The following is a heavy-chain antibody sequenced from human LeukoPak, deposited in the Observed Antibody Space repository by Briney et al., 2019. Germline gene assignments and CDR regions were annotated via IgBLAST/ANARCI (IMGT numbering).Heavy chain of an antibody. CDR2: IYHSGST. Sequence: PSETLSLTCAVSGGSISSSNWWSWVRQPPGKGLEWIGEIYHSGSTNYNPSLKSRVTISADTSKNQFSLNLTSVTAADTAVYYCAKSDKYYHGSGSDPRVGNYFDLWGQGSLVTVSS. CDR1: GGSISSSNW. D-gene: IGHD3-10*01. CDR3: AKSDKYYHGSGSDPRVGNYFDL. J-gene: IGHJ4*02. V-gene: IGHV4-4*02.